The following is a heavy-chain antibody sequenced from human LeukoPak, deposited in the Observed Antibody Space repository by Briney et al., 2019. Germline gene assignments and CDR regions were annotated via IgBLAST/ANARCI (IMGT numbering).Heavy chain of an antibody. J-gene: IGHJ6*02. V-gene: IGHV3-23*01. Sequence: GGSLRLSCAASGFTFSSYAMSWVRQAPGKGLEWVSAISGNGGSTYYADSVKGRFTISRDNSKNTLYLQMNSLRAEDTAVYYCAKALPKVVPAPPDGMDVWGQGTTVTVSS. D-gene: IGHD2-2*01. CDR3: AKALPKVVPAPPDGMDV. CDR2: ISGNGGST. CDR1: GFTFSSYA.